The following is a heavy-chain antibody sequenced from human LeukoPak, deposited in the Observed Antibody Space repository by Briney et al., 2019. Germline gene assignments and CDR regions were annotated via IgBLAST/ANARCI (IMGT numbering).Heavy chain of an antibody. Sequence: GASVKVSCKASGYTFTSYDINWVRQATGQGLEWMGWMNPNSGNTGYAQKFQGRDTMTRNTSISTAYMELSSLRSEDTAVYYCARGLGELIGDYYFDYWGQGTLVTVSS. D-gene: IGHD3-10*01. J-gene: IGHJ4*02. CDR1: GYTFTSYD. CDR3: ARGLGELIGDYYFDY. V-gene: IGHV1-8*01. CDR2: MNPNSGNT.